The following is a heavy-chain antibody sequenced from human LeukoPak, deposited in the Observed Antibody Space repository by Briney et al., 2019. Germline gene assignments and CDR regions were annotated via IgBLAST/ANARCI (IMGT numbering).Heavy chain of an antibody. J-gene: IGHJ4*02. CDR2: IYSSGST. Sequence: PSETLSLTCTVSGGSISSYYWSWIRQPAGKGLEWIGRIYSSGSTNYNPSLKSRVTMSVDTSKNQSPLNLSSVTAADTAVYYCARDGVGYGVNFDYWGQGTLVTVSS. CDR1: GGSISSYY. D-gene: IGHD4-17*01. V-gene: IGHV4-4*07. CDR3: ARDGVGYGVNFDY.